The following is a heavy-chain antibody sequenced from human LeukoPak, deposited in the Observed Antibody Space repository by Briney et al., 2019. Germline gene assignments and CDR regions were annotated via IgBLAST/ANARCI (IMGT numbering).Heavy chain of an antibody. D-gene: IGHD6-19*01. J-gene: IGHJ6*03. Sequence: GASVKVSCKASGYTFTDYYIHWVRQAPGQGLEWMGWINPNTGGTNPAQRFQGRVTMTRDTSISTAYMELSGLRSDDTAVYYCARDQERQSHYYYYMDVWGKGTTVTVSS. CDR1: GYTFTDYY. V-gene: IGHV1-2*02. CDR3: ARDQERQSHYYYYMDV. CDR2: INPNTGGT.